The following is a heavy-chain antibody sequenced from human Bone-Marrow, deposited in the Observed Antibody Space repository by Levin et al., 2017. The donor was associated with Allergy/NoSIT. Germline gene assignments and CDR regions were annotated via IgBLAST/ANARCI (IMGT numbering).Heavy chain of an antibody. CDR2: IHSGGST. D-gene: IGHD2-8*02. Sequence: PSETLSLTCTVSGASIFSYHWSWIRQPPGQGLEWIGYIHSGGSTSYNPSLKSRVTISADASNNQVSLELRSVTAADTAIYYCSRQWCTTTDCYPFDYWGQGILVAVSS. CDR1: GASIFSYH. V-gene: IGHV4-59*08. CDR3: SRQWCTTTDCYPFDY. J-gene: IGHJ4*02.